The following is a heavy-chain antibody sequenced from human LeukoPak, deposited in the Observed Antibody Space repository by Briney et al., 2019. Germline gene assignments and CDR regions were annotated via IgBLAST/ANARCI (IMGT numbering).Heavy chain of an antibody. CDR1: GFTFSSYA. CDR3: ARDRFLEWGNWFAP. J-gene: IGHJ5*02. D-gene: IGHD3-3*01. V-gene: IGHV3-30-3*01. CDR2: TSYDGNNN. Sequence: GGSLRLSCAASGFTFSSYAMHWVRQAPGKGLEWVAGTSYDGNNNYYADSAKSRFTISRDNSKNTLYLQMNSLRAEDTAVYYCARDRFLEWGNWFAPWGQGTLVTVSS.